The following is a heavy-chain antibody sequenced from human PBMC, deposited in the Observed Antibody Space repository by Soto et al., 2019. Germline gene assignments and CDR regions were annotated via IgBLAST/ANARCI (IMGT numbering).Heavy chain of an antibody. V-gene: IGHV6-1*01. Sequence: PSQTLSLTCAISGDSVSSNSAAWNWIRQSPSRGLEWLGRTYYRSKWYNDYAVSVKSRITINPDTSKNQFSLQLNSVTPEDTAVYYCAREGVRWAAAGTRSWFDPWGQGTLVTVSS. CDR2: TYYRSKWYN. CDR3: AREGVRWAAAGTRSWFDP. J-gene: IGHJ5*02. CDR1: GDSVSSNSAA. D-gene: IGHD6-13*01.